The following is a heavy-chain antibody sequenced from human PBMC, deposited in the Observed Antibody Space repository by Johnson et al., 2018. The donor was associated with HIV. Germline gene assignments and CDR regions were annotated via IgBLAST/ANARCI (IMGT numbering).Heavy chain of an antibody. CDR2: ISYDGSNK. CDR1: GFTFSSYG. D-gene: IGHD4/OR15-4a*01. CDR3: VRDDYSFHI. Sequence: QVQLVESGGGVVQPGRSLRLSCVASGFTFSSYGMHWVRQAPGKGLEWVAVISYDGSNKYYADSVKGRFTISRDNSKNTIYLEMSGMRADDTAVYYCVRDDYSFHIWGRGTLVTVSS. V-gene: IGHV3-30*03. J-gene: IGHJ3*02.